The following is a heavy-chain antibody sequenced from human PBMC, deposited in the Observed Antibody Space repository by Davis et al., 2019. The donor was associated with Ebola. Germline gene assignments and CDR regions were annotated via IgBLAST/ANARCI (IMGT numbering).Heavy chain of an antibody. V-gene: IGHV3-15*07. D-gene: IGHD2-21*01. CDR3: TTDSYCGGDCYYGMDV. Sequence: GESLKISCAASGFTFSNAWMNWVRQAPGKGLEWVGRIKSKTDGGTTDYAAPVKGRFTISRDDSKNTLYLQMNSLKTEDTAVYYCTTDSYCGGDCYYGMDVWGQGTTVTVSS. CDR2: IKSKTDGGTT. CDR1: GFTFSNAW. J-gene: IGHJ6*02.